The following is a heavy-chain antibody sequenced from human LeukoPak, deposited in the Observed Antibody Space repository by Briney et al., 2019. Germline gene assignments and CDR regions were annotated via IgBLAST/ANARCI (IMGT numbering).Heavy chain of an antibody. CDR1: GFSFSGYN. D-gene: IGHD1-26*01. CDR3: ARDPYSGAYGNTYYYYMVV. V-gene: IGHV3-21*01. CDR2: ITTSSTYT. J-gene: IGHJ6*03. Sequence: GGSLRLSCEASGFSFSGYNMDWVRQTPGKGLEWISSITTSSTYTFYADSVKGRFTISRDNARNSLYLQMNSLTAEDTAVYYCARDPYSGAYGNTYYYYMVVWPKGTTV.